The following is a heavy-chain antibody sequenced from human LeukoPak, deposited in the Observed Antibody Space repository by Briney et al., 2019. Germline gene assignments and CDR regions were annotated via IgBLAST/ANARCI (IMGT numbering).Heavy chain of an antibody. Sequence: SETLSLTCTVSGGSISSGGYYWSWIRQHPGKGLEWIGYIYYSGSTYYNPSLKSRVTISVDTSKNQFSLKLSSVTAADTAVYYCARGGIGGSSKYYFDYWGQGTLVTVSS. CDR3: ARGGIGGSSKYYFDY. CDR2: IYYSGST. D-gene: IGHD3-16*01. V-gene: IGHV4-31*03. CDR1: GGSISSGGYY. J-gene: IGHJ4*02.